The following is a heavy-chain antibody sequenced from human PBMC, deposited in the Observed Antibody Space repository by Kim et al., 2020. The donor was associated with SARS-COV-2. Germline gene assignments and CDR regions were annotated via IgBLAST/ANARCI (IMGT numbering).Heavy chain of an antibody. D-gene: IGHD1-26*01. J-gene: IGHJ4*02. V-gene: IGHV3-53*01. CDR1: GFTVSSNY. Sequence: WGSLRLSCAASGFTVSSNYMSWVRQAPGKGLEWVSVIYSGGSTYYADSVKGRFTISRDNSKNTLYLQMNSLRAEDTAVYYCAAALGGGSYWSLVDLVDYWGQGTLVTVSS. CDR2: IYSGGST. CDR3: AAALGGGSYWSLVDLVDY.